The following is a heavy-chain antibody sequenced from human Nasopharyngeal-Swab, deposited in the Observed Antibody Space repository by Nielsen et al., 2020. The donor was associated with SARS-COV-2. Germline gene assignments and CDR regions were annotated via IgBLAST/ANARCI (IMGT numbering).Heavy chain of an antibody. CDR1: GFSFSIYA. CDR2: ISNDGSNK. V-gene: IGHV3-30*18. Sequence: GESLKISCAASGFSFSIYAMSWVRQAPGKGLEWVAVISNDGSNKFYGDSVKGQITISRDNSKNTLYLEMNSLRTDDTAVYYCTKNLRSEYLHDAFDIWGQGTMVTVSS. D-gene: IGHD3-3*01. J-gene: IGHJ3*02. CDR3: TKNLRSEYLHDAFDI.